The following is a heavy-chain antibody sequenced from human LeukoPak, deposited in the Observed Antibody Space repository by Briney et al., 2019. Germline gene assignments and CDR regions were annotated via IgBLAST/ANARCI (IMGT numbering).Heavy chain of an antibody. D-gene: IGHD3-10*01. J-gene: IGHJ4*02. CDR2: ISGSGGST. Sequence: PGGSLRLSCAASGFTFSSYAMSWVRQAPGKGLEWVSAISGSGGSTHYADSVKGRFTISRDNSKNTLYLQMNSLRAEDTAVYYCAKVALLWFRELFPQYYFDYWGQGTLVTVSS. CDR3: AKVALLWFRELFPQYYFDY. CDR1: GFTFSSYA. V-gene: IGHV3-23*01.